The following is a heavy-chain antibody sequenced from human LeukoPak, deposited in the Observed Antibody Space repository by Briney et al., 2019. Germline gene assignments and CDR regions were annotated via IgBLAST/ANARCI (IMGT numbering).Heavy chain of an antibody. CDR2: ISWNSGSI. Sequence: GGSLRLSCAASGFTFDDYAMHWVRQAPGKGLEWVSGISWNSGSIGYADSVKGRFTISRDNAKNSLYLQMNSLRAEDMALYYCAKASSGWYLSPLDYWGQGTLVTVS. CDR3: AKASSGWYLSPLDY. D-gene: IGHD6-19*01. J-gene: IGHJ4*02. V-gene: IGHV3-9*03. CDR1: GFTFDDYA.